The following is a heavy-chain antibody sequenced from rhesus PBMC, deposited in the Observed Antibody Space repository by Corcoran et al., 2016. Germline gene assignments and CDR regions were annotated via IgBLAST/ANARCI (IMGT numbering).Heavy chain of an antibody. D-gene: IGHD2-21*01. Sequence: EVQLVESGGGVVQPGGSLRLSCAASGFTFDDYAMHWVRQATGKGLEWVSGFIWSSGSTYYADSVKGQLTNSRDNAKDSLYLQMGSLRAEDTALYYCARSLLVVVATPFDYWGQGVLVTVSS. J-gene: IGHJ4*01. CDR1: GFTFDDYA. CDR2: FIWSSGST. CDR3: ARSLLVVVATPFDY. V-gene: IGHV3-201*01.